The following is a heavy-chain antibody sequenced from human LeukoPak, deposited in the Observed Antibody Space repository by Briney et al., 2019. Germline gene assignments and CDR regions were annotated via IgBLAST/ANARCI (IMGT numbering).Heavy chain of an antibody. Sequence: SETLSLTCTVSGGSISSSYWSWIRQPPGKGLEWIGYIYYSGSTNYNPSLKSRVTISVDTSKNQFSLKLSSVTAADTAVYYCARKNYYDSGSRRWFDPWGQGTLVTVSS. V-gene: IGHV4-59*01. D-gene: IGHD3-10*01. CDR3: ARKNYYDSGSRRWFDP. CDR2: IYYSGST. J-gene: IGHJ5*02. CDR1: GGSISSSY.